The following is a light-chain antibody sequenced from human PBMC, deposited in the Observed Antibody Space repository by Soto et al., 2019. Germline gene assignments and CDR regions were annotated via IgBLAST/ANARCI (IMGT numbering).Light chain of an antibody. CDR3: QQYGSS. V-gene: IGKV3-20*01. J-gene: IGKJ1*01. Sequence: IVLTQSPCTLSLSPGERATLSCRASQSVSSSYLAWYPQKPGQAPRLLIYGASSRATGIPDRFSGSGSGTDFTLTIRRLEPEDFAVYYCQQYGSSFGQGTKVDIK. CDR1: QSVSSSY. CDR2: GAS.